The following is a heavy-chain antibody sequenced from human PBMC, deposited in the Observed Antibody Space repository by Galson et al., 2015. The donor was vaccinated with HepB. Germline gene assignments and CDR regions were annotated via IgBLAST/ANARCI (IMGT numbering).Heavy chain of an antibody. CDR1: GFTFDDYA. V-gene: IGHV3-9*01. Sequence: SLRLSCAASGFTFDDYAMHWVRQAPGKGLEWVSGISWNSGSIGYADSVKGRFTISRDNAKNTLYLQMNSLTAEDTAVYYCARSCSSTNCYAPDYWGQGTLVTVSS. CDR2: ISWNSGSI. CDR3: ARSCSSTNCYAPDY. J-gene: IGHJ4*02. D-gene: IGHD2-2*01.